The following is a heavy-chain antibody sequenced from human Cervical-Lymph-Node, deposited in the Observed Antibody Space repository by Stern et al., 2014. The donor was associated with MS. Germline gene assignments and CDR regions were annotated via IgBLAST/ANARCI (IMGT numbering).Heavy chain of an antibody. J-gene: IGHJ4*02. D-gene: IGHD5-18*01. V-gene: IGHV4-61*02. CDR1: GGSISSGSDY. CDR3: ASGYRIFDY. CDR2: IHASGSA. Sequence: VQLVESGPGLVKPSQTLSLTCTVSGGSISSGSDYWSWIRQPVGKGLEWIGRIHASGSAFYTPSLKSRVTLSTDTSMNQFSLELNSATAADTAIYYCASGYRIFDYWGQGILVTVSS.